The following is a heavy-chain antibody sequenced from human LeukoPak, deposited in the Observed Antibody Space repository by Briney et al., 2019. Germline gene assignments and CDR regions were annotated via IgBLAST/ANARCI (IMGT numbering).Heavy chain of an antibody. CDR1: GYTLIDYA. D-gene: IGHD6-19*01. Sequence: ASVKVSCKASGYTLIDYAIHWVRQAPGQRLEWMGWISAGNGNTKYSQKFQGRVTITRDTSASTAYMELSSLRSEDTAVYYCARGQQWLADYWGQGTLVTVSS. V-gene: IGHV1-3*01. J-gene: IGHJ4*02. CDR3: ARGQQWLADY. CDR2: ISAGNGNT.